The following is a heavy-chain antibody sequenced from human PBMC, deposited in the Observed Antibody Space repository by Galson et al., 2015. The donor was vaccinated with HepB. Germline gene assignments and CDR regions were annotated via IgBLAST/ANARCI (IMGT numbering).Heavy chain of an antibody. CDR3: ARVDVGDLTGYDIHRYNWFDP. CDR1: GFTFSSYA. J-gene: IGHJ5*02. V-gene: IGHV3-23*01. Sequence: SLRLSCAASGFTFSSYAMSWVRQAPGKGLEWVSAISGSGASTYYADSLKGRFTISRDNSKSTLYLQMNNLRAEDTAVYFCARVDVGDLTGYDIHRYNWFDPWGQGTLVTVSS. D-gene: IGHD3-9*01. CDR2: ISGSGAST.